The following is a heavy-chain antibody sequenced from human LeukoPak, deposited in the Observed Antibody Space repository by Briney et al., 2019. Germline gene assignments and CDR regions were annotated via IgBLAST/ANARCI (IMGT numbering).Heavy chain of an antibody. D-gene: IGHD3-10*01. J-gene: IGHJ6*02. V-gene: IGHV1-8*01. CDR3: TRTTPRGSLQWFRGRDYGMDV. CDR2: MNPNSGNT. CDR1: GYTFTSYY. Sequence: ASVKVSCKASGYTFTSYYINWVRQATGQGLEWMGWMNPNSGNTGYVQKFQGGVTMKRGTSISTVYMELSSLSSEDTAVYYCTRTTPRGSLQWFRGRDYGMDVWGQGTTVAVSS.